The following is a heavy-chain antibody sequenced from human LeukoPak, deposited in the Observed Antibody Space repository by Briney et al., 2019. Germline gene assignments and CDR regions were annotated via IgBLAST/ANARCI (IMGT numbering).Heavy chain of an antibody. CDR2: INPNSSGT. CDR1: GSTFTGYY. J-gene: IGHJ5*02. D-gene: IGHD2-2*01. Sequence: ASVKVSCKGSGSTFTGYYIRWVRQGPGQGLEWRGWINPNSSGTNYAQKFQGRVTMTRDTSISTAYMELSRLRSDDTAVYYCARTYCSSTSCANWFDPWGQGTLVTVSS. V-gene: IGHV1-2*02. CDR3: ARTYCSSTSCANWFDP.